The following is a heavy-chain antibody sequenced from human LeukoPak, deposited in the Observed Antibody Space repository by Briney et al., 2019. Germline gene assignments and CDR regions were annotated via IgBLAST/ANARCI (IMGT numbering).Heavy chain of an antibody. CDR1: GGTFSSYA. CDR3: ARDWGIGGHLYYFDY. V-gene: IGHV1-69*05. Sequence: SVKVSCKASGGTFSSYAISWVRQAPGQGLEWMGRTIPIFGTANYAQKFQGRVTITTDESTSTAYMELSSLRSDDTAVYYCARDWGIGGHLYYFDYWGQGTLVTVSS. D-gene: IGHD3-16*01. CDR2: TIPIFGTA. J-gene: IGHJ4*02.